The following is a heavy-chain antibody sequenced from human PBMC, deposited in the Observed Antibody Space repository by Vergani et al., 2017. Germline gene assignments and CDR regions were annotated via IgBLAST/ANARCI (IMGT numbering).Heavy chain of an antibody. CDR1: GATFTSYY. CDR2: INPSGGST. J-gene: IGHJ6*02. V-gene: IGHV1-46*03. CDR3: ARYPEYCSSTSCAQNYYYYGMDV. Sequence: QVQLVQSGAEVKKPGSSVKVSCKASGATFTSYYMHWVRQAPGQGLEWMGIINPSGGSTSYAQKFQGRVTMTRDTSTSTVYMELSSLRSEDTAVYYCARYPEYCSSTSCAQNYYYYGMDVWGQGTTVTVSS. D-gene: IGHD2-2*01.